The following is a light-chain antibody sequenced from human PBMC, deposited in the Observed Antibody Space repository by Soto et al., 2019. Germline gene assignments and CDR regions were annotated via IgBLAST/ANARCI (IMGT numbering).Light chain of an antibody. V-gene: IGKV3-15*01. CDR2: GAS. Sequence: EIVMTQSPATLSVSPGERATLSCRASQSVGSDLAWYQQRPGQAPRLVIFGASTRAAGIPARFSSSGSATEFTLTISSLQSEDLAVYYCQQYNNWPPYTFGQGTKLEIK. CDR1: QSVGSD. J-gene: IGKJ2*01. CDR3: QQYNNWPPYT.